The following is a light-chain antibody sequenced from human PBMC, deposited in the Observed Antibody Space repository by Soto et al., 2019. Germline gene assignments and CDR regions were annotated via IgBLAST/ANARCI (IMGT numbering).Light chain of an antibody. CDR3: KQYENLPT. V-gene: IGKV1-33*01. CDR1: QDINNY. Sequence: DIQMTQSPSSLSASVGDRVTITCQASQDINNYLNWYQQKAGKAPKLLIFDASNLETGVPSRFSGSGSGTDFTFTISSLQPEDVATYYCKQYENLPTFGPGTTVDIK. CDR2: DAS. J-gene: IGKJ3*01.